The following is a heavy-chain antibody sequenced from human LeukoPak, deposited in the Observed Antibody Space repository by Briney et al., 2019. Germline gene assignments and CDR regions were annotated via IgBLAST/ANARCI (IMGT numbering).Heavy chain of an antibody. CDR1: GFTFSSYA. CDR2: ISYDGSNK. Sequence: PGGSLRLSCAASGFTFSSYAMHWVRQAPGKGLEWVAVISYDGSNKYYADSVKGRFTISRDNSKNTLYLQMNSLRAEDTAVYYCARDRLDNYYYYYGMDVWGQGTTVTVSS. CDR3: ARDRLDNYYYYYGMDV. D-gene: IGHD3-16*01. V-gene: IGHV3-30-3*01. J-gene: IGHJ6*02.